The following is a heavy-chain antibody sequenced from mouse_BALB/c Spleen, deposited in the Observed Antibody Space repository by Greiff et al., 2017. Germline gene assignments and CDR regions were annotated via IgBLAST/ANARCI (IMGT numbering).Heavy chain of an antibody. D-gene: IGHD1-1*01. V-gene: IGHV5-6-3*01. Sequence: EVQLVESGGGLVQPGGSLKLSCAASGFTFSSYGMSWVRQTPDKRLELVATINSNGGSTYYPDSVKGRFTISRDNAKNTLYLQMSSLKSEDTAMYYCARDSRLLRSFAYWGQGTLVTVAA. J-gene: IGHJ3*01. CDR1: GFTFSSYG. CDR2: INSNGGST. CDR3: ARDSRLLRSFAY.